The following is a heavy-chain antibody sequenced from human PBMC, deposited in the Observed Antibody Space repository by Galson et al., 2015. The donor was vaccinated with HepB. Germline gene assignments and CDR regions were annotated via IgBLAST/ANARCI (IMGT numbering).Heavy chain of an antibody. V-gene: IGHV3-30*02. D-gene: IGHD2-2*01. CDR3: AKAYCSSASCYAGGLYYYYYYGMDV. J-gene: IGHJ6*02. Sequence: SLRLSCAASGFTFSSYGIHWVRQAPGKGLEWVAFIRSDGSNKYYADSVKGRFTISRDNSKNTLFLQMNSLRPEDTAVYYCAKAYCSSASCYAGGLYYYYYYGMDVWGQGTTATVSS. CDR2: IRSDGSNK. CDR1: GFTFSSYG.